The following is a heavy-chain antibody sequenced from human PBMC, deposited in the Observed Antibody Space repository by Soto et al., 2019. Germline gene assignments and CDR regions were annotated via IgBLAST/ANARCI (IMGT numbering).Heavy chain of an antibody. Sequence: EVQLVESGGGLVQPGGSLRLPCEASGFTLSTYWMHWVRQVPGKGLGWASRISSGGTYTNYADSVKGRFTISRDSARNTLFLQMNYLTGEDTAVYYCARTFVDGMAGFGPWGQGTLVTVSS. D-gene: IGHD2-15*01. J-gene: IGHJ5*02. CDR1: GFTLSTYW. CDR3: ARTFVDGMAGFGP. CDR2: ISSGGTYT. V-gene: IGHV3-74*01.